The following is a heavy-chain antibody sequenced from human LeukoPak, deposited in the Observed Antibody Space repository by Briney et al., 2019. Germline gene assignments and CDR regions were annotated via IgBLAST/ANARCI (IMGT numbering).Heavy chain of an antibody. CDR3: TTVDYYYYNMDV. CDR1: GFTFSSYA. J-gene: IGHJ6*02. Sequence: GGSLRLSCAASGFTFSSYAMSWVRQAPGKGLEWVSAISGSGGSTDYAAPVKGRLTISRDDSKNTLYLQMNSLKTEDTAVYYCTTVDYYYYNMDVWGQGTTVTVSS. CDR2: ISGSGGST. V-gene: IGHV3-23*01.